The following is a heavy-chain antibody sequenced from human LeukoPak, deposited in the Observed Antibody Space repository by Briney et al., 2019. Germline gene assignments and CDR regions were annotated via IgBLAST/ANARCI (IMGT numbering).Heavy chain of an antibody. Sequence: GGSLRLSCAAPGFTFSSNHMSWVRQAPGKGLEWVSVLYSDASTYYADSVKGRFIISRLSSENTLYLQMNSLRVEDTAVYYCARMNSGTYFDYWGQGTLVSVSS. V-gene: IGHV3-53*04. J-gene: IGHJ4*02. CDR3: ARMNSGTYFDY. CDR2: LYSDAST. D-gene: IGHD1-26*01. CDR1: GFTFSSNH.